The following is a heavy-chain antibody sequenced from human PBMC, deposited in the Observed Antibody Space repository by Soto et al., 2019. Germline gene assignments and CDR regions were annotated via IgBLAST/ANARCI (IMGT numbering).Heavy chain of an antibody. D-gene: IGHD6-19*01. CDR1: GYTFTGYY. CDR2: INANSGGT. CDR3: ATSQFSIAVAGESQYYFDY. V-gene: IGHV1-2*04. Sequence: ASVKVSCKASGYTFTGYYMHWVRQAPGQGLEWMGWINANSGGTHYAQKFQGWVTMTRDTSISTAYMELSRLRSDDTAVYYCATSQFSIAVAGESQYYFDYWGQGTLVTVSS. J-gene: IGHJ4*02.